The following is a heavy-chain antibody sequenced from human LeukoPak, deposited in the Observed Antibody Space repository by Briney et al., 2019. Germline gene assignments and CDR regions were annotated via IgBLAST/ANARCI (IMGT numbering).Heavy chain of an antibody. Sequence: PSETLSLTCAVYGGSFSGYYWSWIRQPPGKGLEWIGEINHSGSTNYNPSLKSRVTISVDTSKNQFSLKLSSVTAADTAVYYCARGLNRVPAYWGQGTLVTVSS. CDR3: ARGLNRVPAY. D-gene: IGHD1-14*01. J-gene: IGHJ4*02. CDR2: INHSGST. CDR1: GGSFSGYY. V-gene: IGHV4-34*01.